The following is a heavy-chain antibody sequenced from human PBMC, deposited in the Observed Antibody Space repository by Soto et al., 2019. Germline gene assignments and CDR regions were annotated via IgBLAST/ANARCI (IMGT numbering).Heavy chain of an antibody. CDR2: IKFDGSEK. Sequence: PGGSLSLSCAASGFTFSDYWMSWVRQAPGKGPEWVANIKFDGSEKQYVDSVKGRFSISRDNSRNSLFLQMNSLRAGDTAVYYCVKDGGYCSSTTCYSTRNHYFDSWGQGTLVTVS. D-gene: IGHD2-2*01. CDR3: VKDGGYCSSTTCYSTRNHYFDS. CDR1: GFTFSDYW. J-gene: IGHJ4*02. V-gene: IGHV3-7*03.